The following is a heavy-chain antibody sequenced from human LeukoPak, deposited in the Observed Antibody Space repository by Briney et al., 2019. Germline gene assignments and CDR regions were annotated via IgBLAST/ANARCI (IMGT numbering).Heavy chain of an antibody. V-gene: IGHV4-61*02. CDR1: GGSISSGSYY. J-gene: IGHJ5*02. Sequence: PSETLSLTCTVSGGSISSGSYYWNWIRQPAGKGLEWIGRIYTSGSTNYNPSLKSRVTMSVDTSKNQFSLKLSSVTAADTAVYYCARGYGSGSYAWFDPWGQGTLVTVSS. D-gene: IGHD3-10*01. CDR2: IYTSGST. CDR3: ARGYGSGSYAWFDP.